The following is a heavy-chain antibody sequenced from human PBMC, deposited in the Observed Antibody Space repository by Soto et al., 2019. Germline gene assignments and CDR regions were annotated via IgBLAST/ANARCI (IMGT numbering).Heavy chain of an antibody. V-gene: IGHV1-18*01. CDR3: VRRPPCSNSNLVTYYFDF. J-gene: IGHJ4*02. CDR1: GYSFLNYG. Sequence: QVSLLQSGPEVKKPGASLRVSCKASGYSFLNYGIAWVRQARGQRLEWMGWINPNSGNTNYARSLQGRVTMSADTSTSTVYMELTSLRSDDTAVFYCVRRPPCSNSNLVTYYFDFWGQGTLVTVSS. CDR2: INPNSGNT. D-gene: IGHD4-4*01.